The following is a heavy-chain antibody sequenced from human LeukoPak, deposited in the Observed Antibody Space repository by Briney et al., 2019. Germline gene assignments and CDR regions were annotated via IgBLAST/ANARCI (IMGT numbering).Heavy chain of an antibody. J-gene: IGHJ4*02. CDR2: IRYDGSNK. CDR1: GFTFRSYG. CDR3: AKDIVIAVAGSSDFDY. V-gene: IGHV3-30*02. Sequence: GGSPRLSCAASGFTFRSYGMHWVCEAPRTGRGGGAFIRYDGSNKYYADYVKGRFTISRDNSKNTLYLQMNSLRAEDTAVYYCAKDIVIAVAGSSDFDYWGQGTLVTVSS. D-gene: IGHD6-19*01.